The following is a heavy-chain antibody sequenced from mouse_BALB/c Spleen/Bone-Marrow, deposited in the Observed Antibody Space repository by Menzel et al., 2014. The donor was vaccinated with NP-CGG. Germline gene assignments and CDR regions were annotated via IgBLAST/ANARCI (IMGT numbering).Heavy chain of an antibody. CDR2: IDPANGNT. CDR1: GFNIKDTY. D-gene: IGHD2-1*01. CDR3: ARNGNYGAWFAY. J-gene: IGHJ3*01. Sequence: VQLQQSGAELVKPGASVKLSCTASGFNIKDTYMHWVKQRPEQGLEWIGRIDPANGNTKYDPKFQGKATITADTSSDTAYLQLSSLTSEDTAVYYCARNGNYGAWFAYWGKGLWSLSLQ. V-gene: IGHV14-3*02.